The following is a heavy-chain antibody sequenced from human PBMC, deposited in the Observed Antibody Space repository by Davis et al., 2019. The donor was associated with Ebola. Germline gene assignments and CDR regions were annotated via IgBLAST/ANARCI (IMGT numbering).Heavy chain of an antibody. CDR3: ARARYYDFWSGSMGWFDP. CDR2: INHSGST. D-gene: IGHD3-3*01. Sequence: PSETLSLTCAVYGGSFSGYYWSWIRQPPGKGLEWIGEINHSGSTNYNPSLKSRVTISVDTSKNQFSLKLSSVTAADTAVYYCARARYYDFWSGSMGWFDPWGQGTLVTVSS. V-gene: IGHV4-34*01. CDR1: GGSFSGYY. J-gene: IGHJ5*02.